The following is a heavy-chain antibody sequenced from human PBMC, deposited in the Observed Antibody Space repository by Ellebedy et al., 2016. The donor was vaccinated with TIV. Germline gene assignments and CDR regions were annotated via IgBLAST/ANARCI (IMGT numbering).Heavy chain of an antibody. CDR1: GFTCSDHY. D-gene: IGHD5-18*01. V-gene: IGHV3-72*01. Sequence: GESLKISCAASGFTCSDHYMDWVRQAPGKGLEWVGFIRSKTNGGTTEYAASVKGRCTISRDDSKNSLYLQMNSLKTEDTAVYYCARAAYSYGQWRNYYGMDVWGQGTTVTVSS. J-gene: IGHJ6*02. CDR2: IRSKTNGGTT. CDR3: ARAAYSYGQWRNYYGMDV.